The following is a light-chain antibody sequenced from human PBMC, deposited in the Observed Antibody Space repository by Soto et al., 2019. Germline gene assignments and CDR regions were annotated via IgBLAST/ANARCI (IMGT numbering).Light chain of an antibody. J-gene: IGKJ4*02. CDR2: GAS. V-gene: IGKV3-20*01. CDR3: QRYGRSPLT. CDR1: QSVSSSY. Sequence: DIVLTQSPGTLSLSPGERATLSCRASQSVSSSYLAWYQQKPGQAPRLLIYGASIRATGIPDQFHVSGYGTHFAVPTGSLKHGGVSVCYCQRYGRSPLTFRGGPKV.